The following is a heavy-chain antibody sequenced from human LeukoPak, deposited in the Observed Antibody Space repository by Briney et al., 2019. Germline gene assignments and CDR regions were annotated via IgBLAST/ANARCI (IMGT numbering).Heavy chain of an antibody. D-gene: IGHD3-22*01. CDR3: ATYYYDSSGYYTSYYYYYYMDV. Sequence: PSETLSLTCTVSGGSISSSSYYWGWIRQPPGKGLEWIGSIYYGGTTYYNPSLKSRVTISVDTSKKQFSLKLSSVTAADTAVYYCATYYYDSSGYYTSYYYYYYMDVWGKGTTVTVSS. V-gene: IGHV4-39*01. CDR1: GGSISSSSYY. CDR2: IYYGGTT. J-gene: IGHJ6*03.